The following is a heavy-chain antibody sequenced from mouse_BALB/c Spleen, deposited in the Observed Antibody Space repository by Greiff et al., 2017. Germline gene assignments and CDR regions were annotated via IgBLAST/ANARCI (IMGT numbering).Heavy chain of an antibody. D-gene: IGHD2-12*01. V-gene: IGHV2-6-5*01. CDR1: GFSLTDYG. Sequence: VHLVESGPGLVAPSQSLSITCTVSGFSLTDYGVSWIRQPPGKGLEWLGVIWGGGSTYYNSALKSRLSISKDNSKSQVFLKMNSLQTDDTAMYYCAKRGDDDRAYYAMDYWGQGTSVTVSS. J-gene: IGHJ4*01. CDR3: AKRGDDDRAYYAMDY. CDR2: IWGGGST.